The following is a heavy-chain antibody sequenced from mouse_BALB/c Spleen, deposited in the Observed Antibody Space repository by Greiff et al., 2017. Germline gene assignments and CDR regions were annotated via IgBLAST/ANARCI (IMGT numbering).Heavy chain of an antibody. D-gene: IGHD2-10*01. Sequence: VQLQESGAELAKPGASVKMSCKASGYTFTSYWMHWVKQRPGQGLEWIGYINPSTGYTEYNQKFKDKATLTADKSSSTAYMQLSSLTSEDSAVYYCARSSYGNYAWFAYWGQGTLVTVSA. V-gene: IGHV1-7*01. CDR2: INPSTGYT. J-gene: IGHJ3*01. CDR1: GYTFTSYW. CDR3: ARSSYGNYAWFAY.